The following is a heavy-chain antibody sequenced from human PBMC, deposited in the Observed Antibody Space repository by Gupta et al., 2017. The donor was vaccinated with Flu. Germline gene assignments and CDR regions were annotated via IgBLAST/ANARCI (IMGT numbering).Heavy chain of an antibody. Sequence: QVQLVQSGAEVKKPGASVKVPCKASGYTFTGYYMHWVRQAPGQGLEWMGWINPNSGGTNYAQKFQGRVTMTRDTSISTAYMELSRLRSDDTAVYYCARGECSGGSCYSIDYWGQGTLVTVSS. CDR2: INPNSGGT. D-gene: IGHD2-15*01. V-gene: IGHV1-2*02. J-gene: IGHJ4*02. CDR3: ARGECSGGSCYSIDY. CDR1: GYTFTGYY.